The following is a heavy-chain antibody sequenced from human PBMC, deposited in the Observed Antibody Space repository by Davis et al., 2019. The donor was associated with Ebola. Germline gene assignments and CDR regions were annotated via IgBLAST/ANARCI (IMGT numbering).Heavy chain of an antibody. CDR3: ARRLEVVVVAATYYYYYGMDV. D-gene: IGHD2-15*01. CDR1: GFTFSDYY. Sequence: GGSLRLSCAASGFTFSDYYMTWIRQAPGKGLEWVSSISSSSSYTNYADSVKGRFTISRDNAKNSLYLQMNSLRAEDTAVYYCARRLEVVVVAATYYYYYGMDVWGQGTTVTVSS. J-gene: IGHJ6*02. CDR2: ISSSSSYT. V-gene: IGHV3-11*06.